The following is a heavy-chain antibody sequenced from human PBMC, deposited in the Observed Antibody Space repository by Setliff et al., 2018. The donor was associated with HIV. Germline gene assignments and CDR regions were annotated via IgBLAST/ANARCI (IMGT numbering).Heavy chain of an antibody. V-gene: IGHV3-21*01. CDR2: IRHSNPYE. CDR1: GFTFSSQW. J-gene: IGHJ4*02. Sequence: GGSLRLSCAASGFTFSSQWMGWVRQAPGKGLEWVSTIRHSNPYEYYADSVKGRFTISRDNAKKSLYLQMNSLSAEDTAAYYCARGGDSSASDHWGQGTLVTVSS. D-gene: IGHD6-19*01. CDR3: ARGGDSSASDH.